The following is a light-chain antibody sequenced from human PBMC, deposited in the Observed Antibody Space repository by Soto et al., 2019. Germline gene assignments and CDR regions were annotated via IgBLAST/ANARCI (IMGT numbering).Light chain of an antibody. CDR2: AAS. CDR1: QSISSY. V-gene: IGKV1-39*01. CDR3: LQDYNYPWT. Sequence: IRRALSPAAAYASVQYRFAITPLASQSISSYLNWYQQKPGKAPMLLIYAASSLQSGVPSRFGGSRSGPDFTLTISSLQPEDFATYYCLQDYNYPWTFGQGTKVDIK. J-gene: IGKJ1*01.